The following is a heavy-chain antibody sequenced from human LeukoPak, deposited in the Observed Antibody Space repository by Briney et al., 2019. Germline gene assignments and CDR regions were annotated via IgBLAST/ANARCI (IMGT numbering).Heavy chain of an antibody. D-gene: IGHD5-12*01. V-gene: IGHV4-34*01. J-gene: IGHJ3*02. CDR3: ARGKSGSPRGAFDI. Sequence: SETLSLTCAVYGGSFSGYYWSWIRQPPGKGLEWIGEINHSGSTNYNPSLKSRVTISVDTSKNQFSLKLSSVTAADTAVYYCARGKSGSPRGAFDIWGQGTMVTVSS. CDR2: INHSGST. CDR1: GGSFSGYY.